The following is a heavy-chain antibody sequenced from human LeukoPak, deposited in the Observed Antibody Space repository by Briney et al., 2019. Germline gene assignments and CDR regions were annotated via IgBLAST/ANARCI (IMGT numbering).Heavy chain of an antibody. V-gene: IGHV4-4*07. J-gene: IGHJ4*02. CDR2: IYTSGST. CDR3: ARDGPYSNYDY. CDR1: GGSISSYY. Sequence: SETLSLTSTVSGGSISSYYWSWIPPPPRQGLEWIGRIYTSGSTNYNPSLNSRVTMSVDTSKNQFSLKLSSVTAADTAVYYCARDGPYSNYDYWGQGTLVTVSS. D-gene: IGHD4-11*01.